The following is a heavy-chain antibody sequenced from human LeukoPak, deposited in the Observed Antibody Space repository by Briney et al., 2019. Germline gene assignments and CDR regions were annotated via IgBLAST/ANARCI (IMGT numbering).Heavy chain of an antibody. CDR1: GYTFTSYG. CDR2: ISAYNGNT. J-gene: IGHJ6*03. Sequence: ASVKVSCKASGYTFTSYGISWVRQAPGQGLEWMGWISAYNGNTNYAQKLQGRVTMTTDTSTSTAYMELRSLRSDDTAVYYCARLPPGGGNGYYYYYMDVGGKGTTVTVSS. D-gene: IGHD1-1*01. V-gene: IGHV1-18*01. CDR3: ARLPPGGGNGYYYYYMDV.